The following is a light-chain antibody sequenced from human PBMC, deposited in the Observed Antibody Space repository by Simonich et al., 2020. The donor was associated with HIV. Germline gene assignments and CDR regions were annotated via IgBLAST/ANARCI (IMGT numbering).Light chain of an antibody. V-gene: IGLV2-14*01. CDR2: DVS. CDR1: SSDVGGYKY. Sequence: QSALTQPRSVSGSPGQSVTISCTGTSSDVGGYKYVSWYQQHPGKAPKLMIYDVSNRPSGVSSRFSGSKSGNTASLTISGLQAEDEADYHCSSYTSISTVVFGGGTKVTVL. J-gene: IGLJ2*01. CDR3: SSYTSISTVV.